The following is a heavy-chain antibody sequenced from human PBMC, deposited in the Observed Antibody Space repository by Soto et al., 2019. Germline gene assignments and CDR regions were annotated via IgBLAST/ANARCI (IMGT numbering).Heavy chain of an antibody. Sequence: ESLKLSCKGSGYTFTSYWIGWVRQMPGKGLEWMGIIYSGDSETRYSPSFQGQVTISADKSISTAYLQWSSLKASDTAMYYCARSPYYYDSSGYYFAYWGQGTLVTVSS. CDR2: IYSGDSET. D-gene: IGHD3-22*01. J-gene: IGHJ4*02. CDR3: ARSPYYYDSSGYYFAY. CDR1: GYTFTSYW. V-gene: IGHV5-51*01.